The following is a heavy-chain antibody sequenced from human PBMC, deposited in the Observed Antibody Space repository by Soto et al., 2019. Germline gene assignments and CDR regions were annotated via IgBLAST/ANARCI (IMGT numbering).Heavy chain of an antibody. CDR1: GFTFSSYG. V-gene: IGHV3-33*01. D-gene: IGHD1-1*01. J-gene: IGHJ3*02. Sequence: QVQLVESGGGVVQPGRSLRLSCAASGFTFSSYGMHWVRQAPGKGLEWVAVIWYDGSNKYYADSVKGRFTISRDNSENTLYLQMNSLRAEDTAVYYCAASSWTQGTGAFDIWGQGTMVTVSS. CDR3: AASSWTQGTGAFDI. CDR2: IWYDGSNK.